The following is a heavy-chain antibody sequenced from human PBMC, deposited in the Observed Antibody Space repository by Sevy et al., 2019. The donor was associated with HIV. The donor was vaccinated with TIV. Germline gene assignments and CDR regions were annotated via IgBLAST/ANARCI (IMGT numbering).Heavy chain of an antibody. V-gene: IGHV3-49*04. Sequence: GGSLRLSCTASGFTFDDYCMSWVRQAPGKGLEWVAFLKSKAYGGTLDYAASVKGRFTISRDHSKSIAHLQMNDLKTEDTAIYFCTRWKGGQSIFDYWGQGALVTVSS. CDR3: TRWKGGQSIFDY. CDR1: GFTFDDYC. D-gene: IGHD1-1*01. CDR2: LKSKAYGGTL. J-gene: IGHJ4*02.